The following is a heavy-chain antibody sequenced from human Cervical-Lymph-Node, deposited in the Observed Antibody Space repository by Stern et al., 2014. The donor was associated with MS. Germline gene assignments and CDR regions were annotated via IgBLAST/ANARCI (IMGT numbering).Heavy chain of an antibody. CDR1: GGSISSGGYY. CDR2: IYYSGST. CDR3: AREYCSSTSCYQWFDP. J-gene: IGHJ5*02. Sequence: QVQLQESGPGLVKPSQTLSLTCTVSGGSISSGGYYWSWIRQHPGNGLEWIGYIYYSGSTYYNPSLKIRVTISVDTSKNQFSLKLSSVTAADTAVYYCAREYCSSTSCYQWFDPWGQGTLVTVSS. V-gene: IGHV4-31*03. D-gene: IGHD2-2*01.